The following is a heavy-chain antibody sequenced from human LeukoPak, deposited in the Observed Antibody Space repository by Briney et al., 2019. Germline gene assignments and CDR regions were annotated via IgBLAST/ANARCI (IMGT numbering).Heavy chain of an antibody. V-gene: IGHV3-72*01. CDR3: ARHFFTD. CDR1: GFTFSDHN. CDR2: SRNKAESYTT. J-gene: IGHJ4*02. Sequence: GGSLRLSCAASGFTFSDHNMDWVRQAPGKGLEWVGRSRNKAESYTTDYAASVKGRFSISRDDSKNSLDLQMNSLKTEDTAAYYCARHFFTDWGQGTLVTVSS. D-gene: IGHD3-3*02.